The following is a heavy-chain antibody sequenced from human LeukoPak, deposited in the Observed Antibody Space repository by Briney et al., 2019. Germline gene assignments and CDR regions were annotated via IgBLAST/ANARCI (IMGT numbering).Heavy chain of an antibody. CDR1: GFTFSSSY. CDR3: AKGGMFDGDGYNYIGY. D-gene: IGHD5-24*01. J-gene: IGHJ4*02. Sequence: GGSLRLSCAVSGFTFSSSYMNWVRQAPGKGLEWVANIKQDGSEKYYVDSVKGRFTISRDNAQNSLYLQMNSLRAEDTAVYYCAKGGMFDGDGYNYIGYWGQGTLVTVSS. CDR2: IKQDGSEK. V-gene: IGHV3-7*01.